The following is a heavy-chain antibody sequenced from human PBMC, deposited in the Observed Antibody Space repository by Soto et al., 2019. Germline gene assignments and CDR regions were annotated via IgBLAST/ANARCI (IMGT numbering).Heavy chain of an antibody. CDR1: GGSITNFF. D-gene: IGHD3-22*01. Sequence: SETLSLTCAVSGGSITNFFWSWIRQPPGKGLEWIGDIYYSGSTYYNPSLKSRVTISVDTSKNQFSLKLSSVTAADTAVYYCARHGIYYDSSGYYFQHWGQGTLVTVSS. CDR2: IYYSGST. CDR3: ARHGIYYDSSGYYFQH. J-gene: IGHJ1*01. V-gene: IGHV4-59*08.